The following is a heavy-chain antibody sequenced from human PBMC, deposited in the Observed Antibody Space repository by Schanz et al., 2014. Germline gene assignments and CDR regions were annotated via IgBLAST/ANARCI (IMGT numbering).Heavy chain of an antibody. CDR1: GYTFTGYH. Sequence: QVQLVQSGAELKNPGASVKVSCKASGYTFTGYHMHWVRQAPGQGLEWMGRFTHISQKFQGRVTMTRDTSSTTAYMELNSLRSDDTAVYYCVRELSGGTFDYWGQGALVTVSS. CDR3: VRELSGGTFDY. D-gene: IGHD1-1*01. CDR2: FT. V-gene: IGHV1-2*06. J-gene: IGHJ4*02.